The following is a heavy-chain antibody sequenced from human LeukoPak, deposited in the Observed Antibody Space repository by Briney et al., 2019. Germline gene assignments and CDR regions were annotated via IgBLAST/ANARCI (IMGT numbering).Heavy chain of an antibody. Sequence: GGSLRLSCAVSRFTFSNSWMSWVRQAPGKGLEWVATIKPDGSEKYYEDSVKGRFTISRDNAKNSLYLQMSSLRAEDTAVYYCAAANYFDYWGQGTLVTVSS. CDR3: AAANYFDY. V-gene: IGHV3-7*01. J-gene: IGHJ4*02. CDR1: RFTFSNSW. CDR2: IKPDGSEK.